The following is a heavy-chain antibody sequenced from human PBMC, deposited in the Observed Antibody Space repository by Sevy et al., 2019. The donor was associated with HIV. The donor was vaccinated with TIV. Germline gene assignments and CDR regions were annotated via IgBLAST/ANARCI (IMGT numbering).Heavy chain of an antibody. CDR2: ISYDGSNK. CDR1: GFTFSSYA. Sequence: GGSLRLSCAASGFTFSSYAMHWVRQAPGKGLEWVAVISYDGSNKYYADSVKGRFTISRDNSKNTLYLQMNSLRAEDTAVSYCARDVHGSGSYKTYFDYWGQGTLVTVSS. CDR3: ARDVHGSGSYKTYFDY. D-gene: IGHD3-10*01. J-gene: IGHJ4*02. V-gene: IGHV3-30-3*01.